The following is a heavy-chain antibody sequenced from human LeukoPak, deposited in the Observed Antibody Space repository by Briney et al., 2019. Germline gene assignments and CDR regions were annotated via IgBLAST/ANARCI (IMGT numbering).Heavy chain of an antibody. CDR2: INPSGGST. D-gene: IGHD2-15*01. J-gene: IGHJ4*02. CDR3: ARDFRHCSGGSCYSH. V-gene: IGHV1-46*01. Sequence: ASVNVSCKASGYTFTSYYMHWVRQAPGQGLEWMGIINPSGGSTSYAQKFQGRVTMTRDTSTSTVYMELSSLRSEDTAVYYCARDFRHCSGGSCYSHWGQGTLVTVSS. CDR1: GYTFTSYY.